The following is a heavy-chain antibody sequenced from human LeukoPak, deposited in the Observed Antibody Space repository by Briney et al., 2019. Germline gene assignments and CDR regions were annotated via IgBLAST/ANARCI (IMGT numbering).Heavy chain of an antibody. CDR3: ARGDSNPLDLDY. Sequence: ASVKVSCKASGGTFSSYAISWVRQAPGQGLEWMGRIIPILGIANYAQKFQGRVTITADKSTSTAYMELSSLRSEDTAVYYCARGDSNPLDLDYWGQGTLVTVSS. CDR2: IIPILGIA. V-gene: IGHV1-69*04. D-gene: IGHD6-13*01. J-gene: IGHJ4*02. CDR1: GGTFSSYA.